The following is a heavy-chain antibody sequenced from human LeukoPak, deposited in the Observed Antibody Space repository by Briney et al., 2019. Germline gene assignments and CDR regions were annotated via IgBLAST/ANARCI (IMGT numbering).Heavy chain of an antibody. D-gene: IGHD3-9*01. CDR2: IRTSTECANYA. CDR1: GFTFSDYP. V-gene: IGHV3-48*02. Sequence: PGVSLRLSCATSGFTFSDYPMNWVRQAPGKGLEWVSNIRTSTECANYAIYADSVKGRVTFSRDDAKNTLYLHMHSLRDDDTAVYYCARDQRYAFDYWGQGSLVTVSS. CDR3: ARDQRYAFDY. J-gene: IGHJ4*02.